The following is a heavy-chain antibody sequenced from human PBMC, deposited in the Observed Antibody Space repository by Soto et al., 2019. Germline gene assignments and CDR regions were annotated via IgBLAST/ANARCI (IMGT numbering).Heavy chain of an antibody. J-gene: IGHJ6*02. V-gene: IGHV1-2*04. Sequence: QVQLVQSGAEVKKPGASVKVSCKASGYTFTGYYMHWVRQAPGQGLEWMGWINPNSGGTNYAQKFQGWVTMTRDTSISTAYMELSRLRSDDTAVYYCARGYCSSTSCSPDYYYYGMDVWGQGTTVTVSS. CDR2: INPNSGGT. D-gene: IGHD2-2*01. CDR3: ARGYCSSTSCSPDYYYYGMDV. CDR1: GYTFTGYY.